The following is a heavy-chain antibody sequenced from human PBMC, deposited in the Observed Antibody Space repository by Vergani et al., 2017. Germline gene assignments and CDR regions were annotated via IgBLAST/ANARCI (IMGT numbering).Heavy chain of an antibody. D-gene: IGHD5-24*01. J-gene: IGHJ5*02. CDR1: GYTFTSYG. CDR2: ISANNGNT. V-gene: IGHV1-18*01. CDR3: ARVRRWLHTRGWFDP. Sequence: QVQLVQSGAEVKKPGASVKVSCKASGYTFTSYGISWVRQAPGKGLEWMGGISANNGNTNNAQKPKGRVTMTTATSTRTAYMELRSLRSDDTAVYYCARVRRWLHTRGWFDPWGQGTLVTVSS.